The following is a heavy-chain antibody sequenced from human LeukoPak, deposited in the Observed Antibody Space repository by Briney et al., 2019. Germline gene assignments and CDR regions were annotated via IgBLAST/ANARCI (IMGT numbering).Heavy chain of an antibody. D-gene: IGHD4-17*01. Sequence: PSETLSLTCAVYGGSFSGYYWSWIRQPPGKGLEWIGEINHSGSTNYNPSLKSRVTISVDTSKNQFSLKLSSVTAADTAVYYCAVDGDYGEWSGGQGTLVTVSS. J-gene: IGHJ4*02. CDR3: AVDGDYGEWS. CDR2: INHSGST. CDR1: GGSFSGYY. V-gene: IGHV4-34*01.